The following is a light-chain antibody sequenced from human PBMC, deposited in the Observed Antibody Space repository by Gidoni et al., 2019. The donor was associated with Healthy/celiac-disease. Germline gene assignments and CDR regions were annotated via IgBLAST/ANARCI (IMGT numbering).Light chain of an antibody. V-gene: IGKV4-1*01. J-gene: IGKJ1*01. CDR2: WAS. CDR3: QQYYSTPWT. Sequence: DIVMTQSPDSLAVSLGERATINNKNYLAWYQQKPGQPPKLLIYWASTRESGVPDRFSGSGSGTDFTLTISSLQAEDVAVYYCQQYYSTPWTCDQGTKVEIK. CDR1: NKNY.